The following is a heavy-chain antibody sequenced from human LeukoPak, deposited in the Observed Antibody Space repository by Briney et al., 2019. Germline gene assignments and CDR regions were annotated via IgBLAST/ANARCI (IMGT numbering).Heavy chain of an antibody. Sequence: ASVKVSCKASGYTFTSYDINWVQQATGQGLEWMGWMNPNSGNTGYAQKFQGRVTMTRNTSISTAYMELSSLRSEDTAVYYCARSFYYGSGGRNWFDPWGQGTLVTVSS. CDR2: MNPNSGNT. D-gene: IGHD3-10*01. J-gene: IGHJ5*02. CDR3: ARSFYYGSGGRNWFDP. V-gene: IGHV1-8*01. CDR1: GYTFTSYD.